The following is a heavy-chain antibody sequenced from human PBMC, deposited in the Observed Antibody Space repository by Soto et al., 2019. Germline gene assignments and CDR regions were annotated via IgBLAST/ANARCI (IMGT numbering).Heavy chain of an antibody. V-gene: IGHV3-33*01. CDR2: IWYDGSNK. Sequence: GGSLRPACAASGFTFSSYGMHWVRQAPGKGLEWVAVIWYDGSNKYYADSVKGRFTISRDNSKNTLYLQMNSLRAEDTAVYYCARVYYDSSGYLLDYWGQGTLVTVSS. J-gene: IGHJ4*02. CDR1: GFTFSSYG. CDR3: ARVYYDSSGYLLDY. D-gene: IGHD3-22*01.